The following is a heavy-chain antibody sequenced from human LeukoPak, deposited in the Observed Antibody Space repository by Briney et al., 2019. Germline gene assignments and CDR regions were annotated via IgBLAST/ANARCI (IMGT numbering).Heavy chain of an antibody. Sequence: GGSLRLSCAASGFTFSSYSMNWVRQAPGKGLEWVSSISSSSYIYYADSVKGRFTISRDNAKNSLWLQMNSLRAEDTAVYYCARVWGRIVGTTMGYWGQGTLVTVSS. D-gene: IGHD1-26*01. V-gene: IGHV3-21*01. CDR2: ISSSSYI. J-gene: IGHJ4*02. CDR1: GFTFSSYS. CDR3: ARVWGRIVGTTMGY.